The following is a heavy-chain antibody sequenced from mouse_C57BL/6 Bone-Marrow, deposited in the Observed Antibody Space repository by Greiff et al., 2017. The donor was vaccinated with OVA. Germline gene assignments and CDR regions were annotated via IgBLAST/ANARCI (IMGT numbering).Heavy chain of an antibody. CDR2: IWGGGST. Sequence: VKLQESGPGLVAPSQSLSITCTVSGFSLTSYGIDWVRQPPGKGLEWLGVIWGGGSTNYNSAHMSRKSISKDNSTSQVFLKLNSLQTASTAMYYCAKHGGFYAMDYWGQGTSVTVSS. CDR1: GFSLTSYG. CDR3: AKHGGFYAMDY. V-gene: IGHV2-9*01. J-gene: IGHJ4*01.